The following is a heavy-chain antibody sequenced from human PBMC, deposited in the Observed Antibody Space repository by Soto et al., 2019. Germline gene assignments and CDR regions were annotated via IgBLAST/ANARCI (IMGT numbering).Heavy chain of an antibody. V-gene: IGHV1-18*01. Sequence: ASVKVSCKASGYTFTNYGISWVRQAPGQGLEWMGWINLYNGNTKYAQKVQGRVTMTTDTSTSTAYMELRSLRSDDTAVYYCARGVGSGSYYNQYNWFDPWGQGTLVTVS. CDR1: GYTFTNYG. J-gene: IGHJ5*02. D-gene: IGHD3-10*01. CDR2: INLYNGNT. CDR3: ARGVGSGSYYNQYNWFDP.